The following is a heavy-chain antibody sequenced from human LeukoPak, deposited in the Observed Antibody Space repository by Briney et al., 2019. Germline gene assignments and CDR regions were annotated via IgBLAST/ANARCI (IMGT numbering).Heavy chain of an antibody. J-gene: IGHJ4*02. V-gene: IGHV3-30*02. Sequence: GGSLRLSCAASGFTFSSYDMHWVRQAPGKGLEWVAFIRYDGSNKYYADSVKGRFTISRDNSKNTLYLQMNSLRAEDTAVYYCAKDPKGVATLYYFDYWGQGTLVTVSS. CDR3: AKDPKGVATLYYFDY. CDR2: IRYDGSNK. CDR1: GFTFSSYD. D-gene: IGHD5-12*01.